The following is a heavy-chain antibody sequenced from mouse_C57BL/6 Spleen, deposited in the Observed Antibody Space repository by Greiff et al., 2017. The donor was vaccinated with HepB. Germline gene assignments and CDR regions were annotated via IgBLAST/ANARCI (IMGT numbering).Heavy chain of an antibody. Sequence: VQLQQSGAELVRPGASVKLSCTASGFNIKDDYMHWVKQRPEQGLEWIGWIDPENGDTDYASKFQGKATITADQSSNTAYLQRSSLTSEDTAVYYCTTPFAYWGQGTLVTVSA. CDR2: IDPENGDT. CDR3: TTPFAY. CDR1: GFNIKDDY. V-gene: IGHV14-4*01. J-gene: IGHJ3*01.